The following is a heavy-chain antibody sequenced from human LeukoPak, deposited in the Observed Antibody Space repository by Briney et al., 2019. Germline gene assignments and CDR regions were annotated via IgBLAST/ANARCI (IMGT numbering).Heavy chain of an antibody. CDR1: GYTFTSYD. J-gene: IGHJ6*02. CDR2: MNPNSGNT. Sequence: ASVKVSCKASGYTFTSYDINWVRQATGQGLEWMGWMNPNSGNTGYAQKFQGRVTMTRNTSISTAYMELSSLRSEDTAVYYCARECDSSGYLYYHYYYGMDVWGQGTTVTVSS. D-gene: IGHD3-22*01. CDR3: ARECDSSGYLYYHYYYGMDV. V-gene: IGHV1-8*01.